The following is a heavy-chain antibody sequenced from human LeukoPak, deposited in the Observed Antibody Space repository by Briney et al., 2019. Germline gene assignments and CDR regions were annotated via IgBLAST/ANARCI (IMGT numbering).Heavy chain of an antibody. J-gene: IGHJ4*02. CDR1: GFTFSNCG. CDR3: ARWRAGIAVAVDY. Sequence: GRSLRLSCAASGFTFSNCGIHWVRQAPGKGLEWVALIWYEGSNKFYADSVRGRFTISRDNSKNTLYLQMNSLRAEDTAVYYCARWRAGIAVAVDYWGQGTLVTVSS. D-gene: IGHD6-19*01. V-gene: IGHV3-33*01. CDR2: IWYEGSNK.